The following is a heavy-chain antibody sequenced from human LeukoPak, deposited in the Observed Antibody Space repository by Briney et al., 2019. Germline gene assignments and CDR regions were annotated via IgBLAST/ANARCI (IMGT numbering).Heavy chain of an antibody. D-gene: IGHD2-2*01. CDR2: INPYSGAI. V-gene: IGHV1-2*02. CDR3: ARDPKSQLLLDY. Sequence: RASVKVSCKASGGTFSSYVISWVRQAPGQGLEWMGWINPYSGAINYAQKFQGRVTLTRDTSISTAYMELSRLTSGDTAVYYCARDPKSQLLLDYWGQGTLVTVSS. J-gene: IGHJ4*02. CDR1: GGTFSSYV.